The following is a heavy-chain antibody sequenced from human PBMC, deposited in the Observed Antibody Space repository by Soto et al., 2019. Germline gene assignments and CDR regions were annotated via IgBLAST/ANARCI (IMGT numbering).Heavy chain of an antibody. D-gene: IGHD3-22*01. CDR1: GGSISSTNYF. Sequence: PSETLSLTCTVSGGSISSTNYFWGWIRQPPEKGLEWIGSIHYSGSTYYNLSLKSRVTISVDTSKNQFSLKLTSVTAADTAVYYCARQRDYYDTSGDSYFDYWGQGTLVTVSS. J-gene: IGHJ4*02. CDR2: IHYSGST. V-gene: IGHV4-39*01. CDR3: ARQRDYYDTSGDSYFDY.